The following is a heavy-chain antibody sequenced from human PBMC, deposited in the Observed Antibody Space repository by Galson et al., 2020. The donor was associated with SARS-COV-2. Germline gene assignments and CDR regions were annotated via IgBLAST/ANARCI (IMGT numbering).Heavy chain of an antibody. CDR2: IYYSGST. CDR3: AKGYYGSGSYARRYNWFDP. CDR1: GGSISSYY. V-gene: IGHV4-59*13. Sequence: SETLSLTCTVSGGSISSYYWSWIRQPPGKGLEWIGYIYYSGSTNYNPSLKSRVTISVDTSKNQFSLKLSSVTAADTAVYYCAKGYYGSGSYARRYNWFDPWGQGTLVTVSS. J-gene: IGHJ5*02. D-gene: IGHD3-10*01.